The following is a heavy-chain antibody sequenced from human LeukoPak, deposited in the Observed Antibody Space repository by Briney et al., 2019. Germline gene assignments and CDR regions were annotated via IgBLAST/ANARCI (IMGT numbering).Heavy chain of an antibody. Sequence: ASVKASCKASGYTFTGYNIHWVRQAPGQGLEWMGWINPNSGDTNYAQKLQGRVTMTRDTSISTAYMELSRLRSDDTAVYYCATDERYDSSGYPFDYWGQGTLVTVSS. CDR2: INPNSGDT. J-gene: IGHJ4*02. CDR1: GYTFTGYN. V-gene: IGHV1-2*02. D-gene: IGHD3-22*01. CDR3: ATDERYDSSGYPFDY.